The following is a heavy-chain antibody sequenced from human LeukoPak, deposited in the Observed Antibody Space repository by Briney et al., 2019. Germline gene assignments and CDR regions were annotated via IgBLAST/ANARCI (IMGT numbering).Heavy chain of an antibody. V-gene: IGHV3-23*01. D-gene: IGHD2-2*02. CDR3: AKEGCSSTSCYRARDNMDV. Sequence: PGGSLRLSCAASGFTFSSYAMSWARQAPGEGLEWVSVIRGSGGCTYHADSVEGRSTIYRDNSKNTLYLQMNSLRAEDTAVYYCAKEGCSSTSCYRARDNMDVWGKGTTVTVSS. CDR2: IRGSGGCT. CDR1: GFTFSSYA. J-gene: IGHJ6*03.